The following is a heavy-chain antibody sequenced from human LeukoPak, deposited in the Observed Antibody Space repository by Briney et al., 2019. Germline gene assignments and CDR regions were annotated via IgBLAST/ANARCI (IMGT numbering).Heavy chain of an antibody. CDR3: AKGKDDSSGWYFFY. Sequence: GGSLRLSCAASGFTFSSYAMNWVRQAPGKGLEWVSAISGSGGSTYYADSVKGRFTISRDNSKNTLYLQMDSLRAEDTAVYYCAKGKDDSSGWYFFYWGQGTLVTVSS. D-gene: IGHD6-19*01. CDR1: GFTFSSYA. V-gene: IGHV3-23*01. CDR2: ISGSGGST. J-gene: IGHJ4*02.